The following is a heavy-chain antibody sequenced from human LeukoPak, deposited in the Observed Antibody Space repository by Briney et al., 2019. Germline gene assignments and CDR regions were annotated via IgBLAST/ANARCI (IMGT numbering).Heavy chain of an antibody. CDR2: IYPGDSET. J-gene: IGHJ4*02. V-gene: IGHV5-51*01. D-gene: IGHD4-17*01. Sequence: GESLKISCKGSGYSFTSYWIGWVRQMPGKGLEWMGIIYPGDSETRYSPSFQGQVTISADKSISTAYLQWSSLEASDTAMYYCARSTMVTAVDYWGQGALVTVSS. CDR1: GYSFTSYW. CDR3: ARSTMVTAVDY.